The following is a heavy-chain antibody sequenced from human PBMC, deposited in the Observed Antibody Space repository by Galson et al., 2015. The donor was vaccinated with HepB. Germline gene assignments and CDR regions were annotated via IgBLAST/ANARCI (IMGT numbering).Heavy chain of an antibody. V-gene: IGHV1-2*02. Sequence: VKVSCKASGYTFTGYYMHWVRQAPGQGLEWMGWINPNSGGTNYAQKFQGRVTMTRDTSISTAYMELSRLRSDDTAVYYCARDSSDYGDPTYYYYYGMDVWGQGTTVTVSS. D-gene: IGHD4-17*01. CDR3: ARDSSDYGDPTYYYYYGMDV. J-gene: IGHJ6*02. CDR2: INPNSGGT. CDR1: GYTFTGYY.